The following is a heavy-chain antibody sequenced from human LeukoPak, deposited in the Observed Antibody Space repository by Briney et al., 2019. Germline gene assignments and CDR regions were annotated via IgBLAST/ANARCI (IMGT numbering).Heavy chain of an antibody. J-gene: IGHJ6*03. CDR2: INWNGGST. D-gene: IGHD1-26*01. Sequence: GGSLRLSCAASGFTFDDYGMSWVRQAPGKGLEWVSGINWNGGSTGYADSVKGRFTISRDNAKNSLYLQMNSLRAEDTALYYCARRGIVGATYHYMDVWGKGTTVTVSS. CDR1: GFTFDDYG. V-gene: IGHV3-20*04. CDR3: ARRGIVGATYHYMDV.